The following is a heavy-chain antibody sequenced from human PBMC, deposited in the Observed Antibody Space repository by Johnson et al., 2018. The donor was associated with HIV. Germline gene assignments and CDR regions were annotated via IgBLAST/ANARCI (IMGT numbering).Heavy chain of an antibody. Sequence: MQLVESGGGVVRPGGSLRLSCEASGFTVDDYDMSWVRQVPGKGLEWVSGFYRNGGSSGYAASVKGRFTLSRDDAKNSLYLQMNSLTVEDTALYYCARDPTTQNSRLTGDFGAFDIWGQGTMVTVSS. D-gene: IGHD7-27*01. J-gene: IGHJ3*02. V-gene: IGHV3-20*04. CDR1: GFTVDDYD. CDR2: FYRNGGSS. CDR3: ARDPTTQNSRLTGDFGAFDI.